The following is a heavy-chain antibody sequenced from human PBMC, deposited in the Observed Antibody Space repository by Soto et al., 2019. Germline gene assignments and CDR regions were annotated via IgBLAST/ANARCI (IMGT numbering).Heavy chain of an antibody. V-gene: IGHV4-39*01. D-gene: IGHD2-2*02. J-gene: IGHJ4*02. CDR3: ARRGDYCSSTSCYTPFDY. CDR2: IYYSGST. CDR1: GGSISSSSYY. Sequence: QLQLQESGPGLVKPSETLSLTCTVSGGSISSSSYYWGWIRQPPGKGLEWIGSIYYSGSTYYNPSLKSRVTIPVDTSKNQFSLKLSSVTAADTAVYYCARRGDYCSSTSCYTPFDYWGQGTLVTVSS.